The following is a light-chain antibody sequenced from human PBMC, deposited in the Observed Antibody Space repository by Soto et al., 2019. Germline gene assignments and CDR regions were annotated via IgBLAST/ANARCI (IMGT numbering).Light chain of an antibody. CDR1: SGSIAYNY. J-gene: IGLJ2*01. Sequence: NFMLTQPHSVSESPGKTVTISCTGSSGSIAYNYVQWYQQRPGSAPTTVIYEDNQRPSGVPDRFSGSIDSSSNSASLTISGLSTEDEADYSCQSYDSNNHRVFGGGTKLTVL. V-gene: IGLV6-57*02. CDR2: EDN. CDR3: QSYDSNNHRV.